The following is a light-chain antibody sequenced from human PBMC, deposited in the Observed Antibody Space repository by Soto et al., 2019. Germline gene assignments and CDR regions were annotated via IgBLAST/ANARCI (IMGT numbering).Light chain of an antibody. CDR2: DAS. J-gene: IGKJ2*01. CDR1: QSISSW. V-gene: IGKV1-5*01. Sequence: DIPMTQSPSTLSASVGDRVTITCRASQSISSWLAWYQQKPGKAPKLLIYDASSLESGVPSRFTGSGSGTEFSLTISSLQPDDFATYYCQQYHSYSGYSFGQGTKLEI. CDR3: QQYHSYSGYS.